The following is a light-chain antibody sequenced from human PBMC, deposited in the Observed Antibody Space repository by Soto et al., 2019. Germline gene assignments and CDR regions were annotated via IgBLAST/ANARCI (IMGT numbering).Light chain of an antibody. CDR3: QQYNNWPPIT. CDR2: GAS. Sequence: QATLSVSPGDRATLSCRASHSVSSNLAWYHQRPGQAPRLLIYGASTGATGIPARFSGSGSGTEFTLTISSLQSEDFAVYYCQQYNNWPPITFGQGTRLEIK. V-gene: IGKV3-15*01. CDR1: HSVSSN. J-gene: IGKJ5*01.